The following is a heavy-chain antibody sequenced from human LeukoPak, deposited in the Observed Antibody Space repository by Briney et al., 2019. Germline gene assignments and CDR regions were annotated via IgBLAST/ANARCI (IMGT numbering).Heavy chain of an antibody. Sequence: GGSLRLSCAASGFTFSSYWMHWVRQTPGKGLVWVSRIKTDGSTTSYADSVKGRFTISRDNAKNSLYLQMNSLRAEDTAVYYCARLSSSSGSKDYWGQGTLVTVSS. V-gene: IGHV3-74*01. D-gene: IGHD1-26*01. J-gene: IGHJ4*02. CDR2: IKTDGSTT. CDR3: ARLSSSSGSKDY. CDR1: GFTFSSYW.